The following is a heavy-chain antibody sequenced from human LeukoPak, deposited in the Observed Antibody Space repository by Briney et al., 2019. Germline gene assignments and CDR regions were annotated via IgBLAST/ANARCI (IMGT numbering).Heavy chain of an antibody. CDR2: ISSSSSYI. J-gene: IGHJ5*02. CDR1: GFTFSSYS. CDR3: ARDKDGSGSYSSWFDP. Sequence: GGSLRLSCAASGFTFSSYSTNWVRQAPGKGLEWVSSISSSSSYIYYADSVKGRFTISRDNAKNSLYLQMNSLRAEDTAVYYCARDKDGSGSYSSWFDPWGQGTLVTVSS. D-gene: IGHD3-10*01. V-gene: IGHV3-21*01.